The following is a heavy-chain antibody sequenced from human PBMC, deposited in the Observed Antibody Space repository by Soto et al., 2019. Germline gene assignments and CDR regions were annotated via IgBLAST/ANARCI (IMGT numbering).Heavy chain of an antibody. CDR3: ARDLPTMDV. CDR2: IRAYNGNT. V-gene: IGHV1-18*01. Sequence: QVQLVQSGAEVKKPGASVKVSCKASGYTFTSYGISWVRQAPGQGLEWMGWIRAYNGNTNYAQKLQGRVTMTTDTSTSTAXMELRSXRSXXTAVYYCARDLPTMDVWGQGTTVTVSS. CDR1: GYTFTSYG. J-gene: IGHJ6*02.